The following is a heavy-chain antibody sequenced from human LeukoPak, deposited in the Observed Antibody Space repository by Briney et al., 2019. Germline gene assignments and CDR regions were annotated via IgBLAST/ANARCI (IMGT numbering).Heavy chain of an antibody. D-gene: IGHD1-26*01. V-gene: IGHV1-18*01. CDR2: ISAYNGNT. CDR3: ARDPSIVGATNLDY. J-gene: IGHJ4*02. Sequence: ASVKVSCKASGYTFTSYGISWVRQAPGQGLEWMGWISAYNGNTNYAQKLQGRVTMTTDTSTNTAYMELRSLRSDDTAVYYCARDPSIVGATNLDYWGQGTLVTVSS. CDR1: GYTFTSYG.